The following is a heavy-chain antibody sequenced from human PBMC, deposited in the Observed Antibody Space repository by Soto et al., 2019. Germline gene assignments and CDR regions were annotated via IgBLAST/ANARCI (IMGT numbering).Heavy chain of an antibody. CDR1: GVSVSGGRYY. CDR2: IYYSGST. D-gene: IGHD6-13*01. V-gene: IGHV4-61*01. J-gene: IGHJ4*02. Sequence: LETLSLTCTVSGVSVSGGRYYWSWIRQPPGKGLEWIGCIYYSGSTNYNPSLKSRVTVSLDTSKNQFSLKLSSVTAADTAVYYCARWTAYSSFDYWGQGTLVTVS. CDR3: ARWTAYSSFDY.